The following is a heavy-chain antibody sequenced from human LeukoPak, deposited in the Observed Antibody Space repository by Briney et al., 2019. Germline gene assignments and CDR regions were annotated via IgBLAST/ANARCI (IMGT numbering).Heavy chain of an antibody. CDR2: TYYSGST. J-gene: IGHJ6*03. CDR3: ARGASYNWNLYYYYYYMDV. Sequence: PSETLSLTCTVSGGSVSTGSDFLSWIRQPPGKGLEWIGYTYYSGSTNYNPSLKSRVTISVDRSKNQFSLKLSSVTAADTAVYYCARGASYNWNLYYYYYYMDVWGKGTTVTVSS. CDR1: GGSVSTGSDF. D-gene: IGHD1-20*01. V-gene: IGHV4-61*01.